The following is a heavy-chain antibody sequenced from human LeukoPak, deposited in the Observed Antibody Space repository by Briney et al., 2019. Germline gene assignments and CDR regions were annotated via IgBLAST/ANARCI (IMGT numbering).Heavy chain of an antibody. CDR3: ARVSSGPRGSYFDY. J-gene: IGHJ4*02. CDR1: GGSISSSRYY. CDR2: IYYSGST. D-gene: IGHD2-8*02. Sequence: SETLSLTCTVSGGSISSSRYYWGWIRQPPGRGLEWIGSIYYSGSTYYNPSLKSRVTISLDTSKNQFSLNLRSVTAADTAVYYCARVSSGPRGSYFDYWGQGTLVTVSS. V-gene: IGHV4-39*07.